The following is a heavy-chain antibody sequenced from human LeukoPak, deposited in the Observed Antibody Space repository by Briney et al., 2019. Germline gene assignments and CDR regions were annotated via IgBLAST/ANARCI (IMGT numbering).Heavy chain of an antibody. J-gene: IGHJ5*02. CDR1: GYTFTSYG. V-gene: IGHV1-18*01. Sequence: ASVKVSCKATGYTFTSYGITWVRQAPGQGLEWMGWISAYNGNTNYAQKFQGRVTMTTDTSTSIAYMELRSLRSEDTAVYYCARGRRWYGGKEVDNWFDPWGQGTLVTVSS. CDR2: ISAYNGNT. D-gene: IGHD4-23*01. CDR3: ARGRRWYGGKEVDNWFDP.